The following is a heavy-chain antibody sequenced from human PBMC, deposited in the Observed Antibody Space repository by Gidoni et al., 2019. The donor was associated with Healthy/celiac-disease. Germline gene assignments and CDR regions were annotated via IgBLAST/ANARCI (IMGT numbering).Heavy chain of an antibody. CDR3: ARSPGTVTTFDY. CDR2: IIPIFGTA. D-gene: IGHD4-17*01. J-gene: IGHJ4*02. V-gene: IGHV1-69*01. Sequence: VQLVQSGAEGKRPGASVKVAGTASGGTFSSYAISWVRQAPGQGLEWMGGIIPIFGTANYAQKFQGRVTITADESTSTAYMELSSLRSEDTAVYYCARSPGTVTTFDYWGQGTLVTVSS. CDR1: GGTFSSYA.